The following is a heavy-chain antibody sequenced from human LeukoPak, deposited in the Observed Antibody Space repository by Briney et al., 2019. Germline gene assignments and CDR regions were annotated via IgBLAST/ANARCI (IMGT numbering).Heavy chain of an antibody. CDR3: ARASAHSAFNAFDI. Sequence: GGSLRLSCAASGFTVSSNYMSWVRQAPGKGLEWVSVIYSGGSTYYADSVKGRFTISRDNSKNTLYLQMNSLRAEDTAVYYCARASAHSAFNAFDIWGQGTMVAVSS. CDR2: IYSGGST. CDR1: GFTVSSNY. J-gene: IGHJ3*02. V-gene: IGHV3-53*01. D-gene: IGHD1-26*01.